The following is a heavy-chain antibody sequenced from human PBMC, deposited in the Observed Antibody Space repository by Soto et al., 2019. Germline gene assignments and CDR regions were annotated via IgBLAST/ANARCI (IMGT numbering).Heavy chain of an antibody. D-gene: IGHD3-10*01. CDR1: GGSISSGTYY. CDR3: ARDPEYGSYFDY. J-gene: IGHJ4*02. V-gene: IGHV4-61*01. CDR2: VYHSGRT. Sequence: PSETLSLTCAVSGGSISSGTYYWSWVRQTPGKGLEWIGYVYHSGRTNYNPSLKSRVTISIDTSKNQFSLILTSVTAADAAIYYCARDPEYGSYFDYWGRGTLVTVSS.